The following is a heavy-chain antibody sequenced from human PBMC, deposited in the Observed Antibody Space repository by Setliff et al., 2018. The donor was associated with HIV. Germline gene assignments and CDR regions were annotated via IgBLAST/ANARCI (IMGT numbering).Heavy chain of an antibody. CDR3: ARGVISRDAFDI. CDR1: GGSISSSSYY. Sequence: PSETLSLTCTVSGGSISSSSYYWGWIRQPSGKGLEWIGSIYYSGSTYYNPSLKSRVTISVDTSKNQFSLKLSSVTAADTAVYYCARGVISRDAFDIWGQGTMVTVSS. J-gene: IGHJ3*02. D-gene: IGHD2-21*01. CDR2: IYYSGST. V-gene: IGHV4-39*07.